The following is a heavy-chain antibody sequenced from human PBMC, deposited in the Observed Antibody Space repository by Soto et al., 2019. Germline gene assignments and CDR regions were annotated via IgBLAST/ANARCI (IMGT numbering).Heavy chain of an antibody. CDR3: AKGGGAPGSPIDY. D-gene: IGHD6-13*01. CDR1: GFTFGNYA. CDR2: ISYDGSKR. Sequence: QVQLGESGGGVVQPGKSLRLSCAGSGFTFGNYAMYWVRQAPGKGLEWVAFISYDGSKRYHIDSVKGQFTISRDNSRNTLYLQIDSLRPEDTAVYYCAKGGGAPGSPIDYWGQGTLVTVSS. V-gene: IGHV3-30*18. J-gene: IGHJ4*02.